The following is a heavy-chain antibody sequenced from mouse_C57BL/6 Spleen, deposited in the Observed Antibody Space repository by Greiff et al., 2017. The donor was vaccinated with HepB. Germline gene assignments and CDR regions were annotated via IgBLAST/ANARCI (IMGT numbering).Heavy chain of an antibody. V-gene: IGHV1-42*01. CDR2: INPSTGGT. J-gene: IGHJ2*01. CDR1: GYSFTGYY. D-gene: IGHD2-4*01. CDR3: ARTPYYDYDSYYFDY. Sequence: VQLQQSGPELVKPGASVKISCKASGYSFTGYYMNWVKQSPEKSLEWIGEINPSTGGTTYNQKFKAKATLTVDKSSSTAYMQLKSLTSEDSAVYYCARTPYYDYDSYYFDYWGQGTTLTGSS.